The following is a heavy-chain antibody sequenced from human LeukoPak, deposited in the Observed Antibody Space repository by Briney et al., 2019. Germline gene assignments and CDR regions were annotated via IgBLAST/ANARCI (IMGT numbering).Heavy chain of an antibody. D-gene: IGHD5-18*01. CDR1: GGSISTYH. CDR3: ARDKQHSYGRYFDH. V-gene: IGHV4-59*01. CDR2: RQSTGNS. Sequence: SETLSLTCTVSGGSISTYHWNWIRKSPEKGLEWIGYRQSTGNSNYTPTLKSRVTMSVYMSRNQIVLNLSSVTAADTAVYFCARDKQHSYGRYFDHWGQGTLVTVSS. J-gene: IGHJ4*02.